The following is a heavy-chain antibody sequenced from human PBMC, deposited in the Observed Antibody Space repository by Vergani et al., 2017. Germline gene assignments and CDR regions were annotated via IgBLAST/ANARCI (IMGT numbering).Heavy chain of an antibody. CDR1: GYSISSGYY. CDR2: IYHSGST. CDR3: ARHARDIVVVPAAIHY. V-gene: IGHV4-38-2*01. Sequence: QVQLQESGPGLVKPSETLSLTCAVSGYSISSGYYWGWIRQPPGKGLEWIGSIYHSGSTYYNPSLKSRVTIAVDTSKNQFSLKLSSVTAADTAVYYCARHARDIVVVPAAIHYWGQGTLVTVSS. J-gene: IGHJ4*02. D-gene: IGHD2-2*01.